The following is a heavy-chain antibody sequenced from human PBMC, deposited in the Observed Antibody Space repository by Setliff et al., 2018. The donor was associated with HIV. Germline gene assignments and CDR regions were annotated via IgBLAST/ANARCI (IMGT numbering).Heavy chain of an antibody. Sequence: PGGSLRLSCEGSGFSFSVYGMHWVRQAPGKGLEWVAVIWYDGGKKYYIDSVKGRFTISRDDSKNTLYLQMNSLRVEDTAVYYCAREGITGTTLHPYWGQGTLVTVSS. J-gene: IGHJ4*02. CDR3: AREGITGTTLHPY. D-gene: IGHD1-7*01. CDR2: IWYDGGKK. V-gene: IGHV3-33*01. CDR1: GFSFSVYG.